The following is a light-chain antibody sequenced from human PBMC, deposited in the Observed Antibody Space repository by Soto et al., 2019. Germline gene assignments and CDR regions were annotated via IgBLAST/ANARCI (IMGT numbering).Light chain of an antibody. V-gene: IGKV1-5*03. CDR1: ESISSW. CDR3: QHYNSYSEA. Sequence: DIEMTQSPSTLSASAGDRVTITCRASESISSWLAWYKQKPGKAPKLLIYKASTLKSGVPSRFRGSGSGTEFTLTISSLKPDDFETYYCQHYNSYSEAFGQGTKVDIK. CDR2: KAS. J-gene: IGKJ1*01.